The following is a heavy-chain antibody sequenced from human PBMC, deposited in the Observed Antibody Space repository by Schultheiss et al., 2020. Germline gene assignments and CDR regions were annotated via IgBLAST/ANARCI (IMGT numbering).Heavy chain of an antibody. CDR3: ARDGAIGSVLVVYAIGNWFDP. V-gene: IGHV4-39*02. J-gene: IGHJ5*02. CDR2: IYYSGST. Sequence: SETLSLTCTVSGGSISSSSYYWGWIRQPPGKGLEWIGYIYYSGSTYYNPSLKSRVTISVDTSKNQFSLKLSSVTAADTAVYYCARDGAIGSVLVVYAIGNWFDPWGQGTLVTVSS. CDR1: GGSISSSSYY. D-gene: IGHD2-8*02.